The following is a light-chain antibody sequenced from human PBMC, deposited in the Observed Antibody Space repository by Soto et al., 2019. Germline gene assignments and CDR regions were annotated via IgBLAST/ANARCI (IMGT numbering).Light chain of an antibody. V-gene: IGKV1-9*01. CDR2: AAS. J-gene: IGKJ3*01. Sequence: IQLTQSPSSLSASVRDGVSITCRAIQAISTYLAWCQQKPAKAPKLLVYAASTLQSGVPARFSGSGSGTNFTLTISSLQPEDFATYYCQQLYNSPFTFGPGTKVDIK. CDR1: QAISTY. CDR3: QQLYNSPFT.